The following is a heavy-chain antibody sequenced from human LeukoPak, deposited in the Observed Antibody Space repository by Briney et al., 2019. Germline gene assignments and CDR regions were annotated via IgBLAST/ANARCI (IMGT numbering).Heavy chain of an antibody. D-gene: IGHD4-23*01. V-gene: IGHV4-31*03. CDR3: ARADCGGNIDY. CDR2: IYYSGST. Sequence: SETLSLTCTVSGGSISSGGYYWSWIRQHPGKGLEWIGYIYYSGSTYYNPSLKSRVTISVDTSKNQFSLKLSSVTAADTAVYYCARADCGGNIDYWGQGTLVTVSS. J-gene: IGHJ4*02. CDR1: GGSISSGGYY.